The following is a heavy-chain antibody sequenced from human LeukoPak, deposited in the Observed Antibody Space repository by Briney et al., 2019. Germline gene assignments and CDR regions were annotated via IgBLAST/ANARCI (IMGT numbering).Heavy chain of an antibody. J-gene: IGHJ6*02. D-gene: IGHD1-26*01. CDR1: GFTFSSYA. V-gene: IGHV3-30*04. Sequence: GGSLRLSCAASGFTFSSYAMHWVRQAPGKGLEWVAAISYDGSNKYYADSVKGRFTISRDNSKNTLYLQMNSLRAEDTAVYYCARGSGSYYYYYYGMDVWGQGTTVTVSS. CDR2: ISYDGSNK. CDR3: ARGSGSYYYYYYGMDV.